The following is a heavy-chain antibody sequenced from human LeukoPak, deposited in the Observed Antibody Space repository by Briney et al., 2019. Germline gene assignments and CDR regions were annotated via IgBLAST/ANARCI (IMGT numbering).Heavy chain of an antibody. D-gene: IGHD6-13*01. CDR2: ISANSGKT. Sequence: ASVKVSCKASGYTFSTYGFCWVRQAPGHGLEWMGWISANSGKTDYAQKFQGRVTMTTDTSTTTAYMELRSLRPDDTALYFCAKVAGDRMDHWGQGTLLTVSS. CDR1: GYTFSTYG. J-gene: IGHJ4*02. CDR3: AKVAGDRMDH. V-gene: IGHV1-18*01.